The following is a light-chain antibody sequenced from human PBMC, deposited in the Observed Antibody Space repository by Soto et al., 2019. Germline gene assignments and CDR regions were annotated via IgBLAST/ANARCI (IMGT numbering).Light chain of an antibody. J-gene: IGKJ5*01. CDR2: GAS. CDR3: QQYGSSPPS. CDR1: QSVSSSY. Sequence: ENVLTQSPGTLSLSPGERATLSCRATQSVSSSYLAWYQQKPGQAPSLLIYGASTRATATPDRFSGSGSGTAFTLTISRLEPEDFAVYYCQQYGSSPPSFGQGTRLEIK. V-gene: IGKV3-20*01.